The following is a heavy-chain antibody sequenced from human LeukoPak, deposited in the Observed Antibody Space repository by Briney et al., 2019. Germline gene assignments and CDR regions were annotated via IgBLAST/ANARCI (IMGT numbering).Heavy chain of an antibody. V-gene: IGHV4-39*07. CDR2: IYYSGST. Sequence: SETLSLTCIVSGGSISSSSYYWGWIRQPPGKGLEWIGSIYYSGSTNYNPSLKSRHTISIDTSENQFSLKLSSVTAADTAVYYCAREYSSSSGRRAFDIWGQGTMVTVSS. D-gene: IGHD6-6*01. CDR1: GGSISSSSYY. J-gene: IGHJ3*02. CDR3: AREYSSSSGRRAFDI.